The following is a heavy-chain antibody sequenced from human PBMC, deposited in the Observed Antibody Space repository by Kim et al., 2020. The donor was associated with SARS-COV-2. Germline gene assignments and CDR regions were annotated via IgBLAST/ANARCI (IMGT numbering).Heavy chain of an antibody. V-gene: IGHV1-18*04. CDR1: GYTFTSYG. CDR3: ARDAPEAAVAGKGFPY. CDR2: ISAYNGNT. J-gene: IGHJ4*02. Sequence: ASVKVSCKASGYTFTSYGISWVRQAPGQGLEWMGWISAYNGNTNYAQKLQGRVTMTTDTSTSTAYMELRSLRSDDTAVYYCARDAPEAAVAGKGFPYWGQGTLVTVSS. D-gene: IGHD6-19*01.